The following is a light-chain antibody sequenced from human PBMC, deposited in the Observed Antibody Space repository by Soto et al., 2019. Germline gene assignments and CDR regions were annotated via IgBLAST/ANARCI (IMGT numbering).Light chain of an antibody. CDR3: SSYAGSNNFDVV. Sequence: QSALTQPPSASGSPGQSVTISCTGTISDVGGYNYVSWYQQHPGKAPKLMIYEVSKRPSGVPDRFSGSKSGNTASLTVTGPQAEDEAEYYCSSYAGSNNFDVVFGGGTKLTVL. CDR1: ISDVGGYNY. V-gene: IGLV2-8*01. J-gene: IGLJ2*01. CDR2: EVS.